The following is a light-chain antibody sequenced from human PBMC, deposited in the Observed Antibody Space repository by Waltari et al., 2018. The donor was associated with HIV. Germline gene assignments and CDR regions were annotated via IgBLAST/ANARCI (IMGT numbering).Light chain of an antibody. CDR1: NSNIGNNY. CDR3: GTWDSSLSAGV. CDR2: ESN. Sequence: QSVLTQPPSVSAAPGQKVTISCSGSNSNIGNNYVSWYQQLPGTAPKLLIYESNKRPPGIPDRFSATKSGTSATLGITGLQTGDEADYYCGTWDSSLSAGVFGGGTKLTVL. V-gene: IGLV1-51*01. J-gene: IGLJ2*01.